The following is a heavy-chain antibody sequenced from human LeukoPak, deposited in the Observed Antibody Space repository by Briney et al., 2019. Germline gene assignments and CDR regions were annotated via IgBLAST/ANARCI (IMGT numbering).Heavy chain of an antibody. V-gene: IGHV4-59*08. J-gene: IGHJ4*02. D-gene: IGHD6-13*01. CDR3: ARQRSSSWYIFDY. CDR1: GGSISSYY. CDR2: IYYSGST. Sequence: SETLSLTCTVPGGSISSYYWSWIRQPLGKGLEWIGYIYYSGSTNYNPSLKSRVTISVDTSKNQFSLKLSSVTAADTAVYYCARQRSSSWYIFDYWGQGTLVTVSS.